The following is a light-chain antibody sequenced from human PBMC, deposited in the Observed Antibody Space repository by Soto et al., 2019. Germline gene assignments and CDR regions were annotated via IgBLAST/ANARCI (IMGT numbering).Light chain of an antibody. V-gene: IGKV3-20*01. CDR1: QSVSSN. Sequence: EIVMTQSPATLSVSPGERATLSCRASQSVSSNLAWYQQRPGQAPRLLIYGASNRATGIPDRFSGSGSGTDFTLTISRLEPEDFAVYYCQQYGSSGTFGQGTNVDI. J-gene: IGKJ1*01. CDR2: GAS. CDR3: QQYGSSGT.